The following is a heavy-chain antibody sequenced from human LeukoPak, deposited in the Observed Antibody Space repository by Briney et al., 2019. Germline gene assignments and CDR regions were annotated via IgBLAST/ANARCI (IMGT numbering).Heavy chain of an antibody. V-gene: IGHV4-59*01. Sequence: SETLSLTCSVSGGSISSYYWSWIRQPPGKGLEWIGYIYYSGSTNYNPSLKSRVTISVDTSKNQFSLKLSSVTAADTAVYYCARDVKGDGYNDYWGQGTLVTVSS. CDR1: GGSISSYY. CDR2: IYYSGST. J-gene: IGHJ4*02. CDR3: ARDVKGDGYNDY. D-gene: IGHD5-24*01.